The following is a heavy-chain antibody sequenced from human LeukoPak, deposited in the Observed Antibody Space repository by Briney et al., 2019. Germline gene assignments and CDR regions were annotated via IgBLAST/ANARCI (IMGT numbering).Heavy chain of an antibody. CDR3: ARGAPHFHYSSGWYNRLSGWFDP. J-gene: IGHJ5*02. Sequence: PGGSLRLSCAASGFTFSSYSMSWVRQAPGKGLEWIGEINHSGSTNYNPSLKSRVTISVDTSKNQFSLKLSSVTAADTAVYYCARGAPHFHYSSGWYNRLSGWFDPWGQGTLVTVSS. V-gene: IGHV4-34*01. CDR1: GFTFSSYS. CDR2: INHSGST. D-gene: IGHD6-19*01.